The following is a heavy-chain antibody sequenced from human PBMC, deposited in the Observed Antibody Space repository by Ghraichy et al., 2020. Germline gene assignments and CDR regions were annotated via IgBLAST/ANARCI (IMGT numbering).Heavy chain of an antibody. D-gene: IGHD2-2*01. CDR3: ARHAPTGIHCSTTSCLLFDY. Sequence: SQTLSLTCPVSGGSISSSDDYWAWIRQPPGKGLEWIGTIYYSGSTFYNPSLRSRVTMSVDSSRNRFSLRLSSVTASDTAVYYCARHAPTGIHCSTTSCLLFDYWGQGTLVTVSS. V-gene: IGHV4-39*01. CDR2: IYYSGST. CDR1: GGSISSSDDY. J-gene: IGHJ4*02.